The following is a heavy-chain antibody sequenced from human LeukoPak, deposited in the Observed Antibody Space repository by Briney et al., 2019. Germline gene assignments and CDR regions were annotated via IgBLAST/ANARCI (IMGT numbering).Heavy chain of an antibody. V-gene: IGHV3-21*01. J-gene: IGHJ3*02. D-gene: IGHD1-26*01. Sequence: GGSLRLSCAASGFSFSTYAISWVRQAPGKGLEWVSCISTTSSYIFYADSVRGRFTISRDNAKNSVYLQMDSLRAEDTAVYYCARGGIITSYSFEIWGQGTMATVSS. CDR3: ARGGIITSYSFEI. CDR2: ISTTSSYI. CDR1: GFSFSTYA.